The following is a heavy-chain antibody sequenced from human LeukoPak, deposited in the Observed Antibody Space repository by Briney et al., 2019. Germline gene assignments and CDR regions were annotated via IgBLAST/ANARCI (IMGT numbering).Heavy chain of an antibody. CDR1: GFISSNYG. D-gene: IGHD6-13*01. V-gene: IGHV3-33*01. J-gene: IGHJ1*01. Sequence: GRSLRLSCEASGFISSNYGMHWIRQAPGKGLEWVAVIWYDASKEYYRNSVEGRFTISRDNSKNTLYLQLNSLRAEDTAVYFCASSSWSSEYFHYWGQGTLVTVSS. CDR3: ASSSWSSEYFHY. CDR2: IWYDASKE.